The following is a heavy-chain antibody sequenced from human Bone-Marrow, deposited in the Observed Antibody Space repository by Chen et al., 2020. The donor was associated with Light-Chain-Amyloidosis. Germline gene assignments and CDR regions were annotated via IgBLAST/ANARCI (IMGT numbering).Heavy chain of an antibody. J-gene: IGHJ6*02. D-gene: IGHD3-3*01. V-gene: IGHV3-33*01. CDR3: ARRRITICGVYCGMDV. Sequence: QVQLVESGGGVVQPGRSLRLSCAASGFTFSSYGMHWVRQAPGKGLEWVAVIWYDGSNKYYADSGKGRFTISRDNSKNTLYLQMNGLGAEETAVYYWARRRITICGVYCGMDVWGQGTTVTVSS. CDR2: IWYDGSNK. CDR1: GFTFSSYG.